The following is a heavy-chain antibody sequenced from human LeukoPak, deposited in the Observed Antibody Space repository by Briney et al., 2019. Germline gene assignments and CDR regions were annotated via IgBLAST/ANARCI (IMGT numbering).Heavy chain of an antibody. CDR3: AKEDSSVPRKYFQH. CDR1: GFTFSSYA. Sequence: GGSLRLSCAASGFTFSSYAKSWVRHDPGKRLEWVSAVSGSGGSTYYADSVKGRYSISRDNSKNTLYLQMNSLRAEDTAVYYRAKEDSSVPRKYFQHWGQGTLVTVSS. CDR2: VSGSGGST. V-gene: IGHV3-23*01. D-gene: IGHD3-22*01. J-gene: IGHJ1*01.